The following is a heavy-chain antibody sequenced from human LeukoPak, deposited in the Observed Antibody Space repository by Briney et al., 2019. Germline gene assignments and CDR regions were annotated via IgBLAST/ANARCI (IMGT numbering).Heavy chain of an antibody. CDR2: IYHTGET. CDR1: GYSISSGYY. J-gene: IGHJ4*02. D-gene: IGHD3-10*01. CDR3: ARGRFAELLFDI. Sequence: SETLSLTCTVAGYSISSGYYWGWLRQSPGKGLEWIASIYHTGETHYHPSLKSRVSISVDTSNNQVSLRSTSATAADTAMYYCARGRFAELLFDIWGQGTLVTVSS. V-gene: IGHV4-38-2*02.